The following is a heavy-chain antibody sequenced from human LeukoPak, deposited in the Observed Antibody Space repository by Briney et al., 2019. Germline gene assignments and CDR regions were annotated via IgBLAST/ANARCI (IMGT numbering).Heavy chain of an antibody. CDR3: ARVVVSSSSDYFDY. Sequence: GGSLRLSCAASGFTFSNYATHWVRQAPGKGLEWVAVTSYDESNKYYADSVKGRFTISRDNSKKTLYLQMNSLRGEDTAVYYCARVVVSSSSDYFDYWGQGTLVIVSS. J-gene: IGHJ4*02. CDR2: TSYDESNK. CDR1: GFTFSNYA. V-gene: IGHV3-30*04. D-gene: IGHD6-6*01.